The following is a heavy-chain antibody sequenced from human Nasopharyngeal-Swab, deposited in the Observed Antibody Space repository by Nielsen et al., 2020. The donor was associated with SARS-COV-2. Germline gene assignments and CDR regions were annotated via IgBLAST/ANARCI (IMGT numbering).Heavy chain of an antibody. J-gene: IGHJ4*02. CDR3: AKGTGMTYRAIDY. D-gene: IGHD1-14*01. Sequence: GESLKISCAASGFTFSNYAIHWVRQAPGKGLEWVAVISYDGSNKYYADSVKGRFTISRDNSKNTLYLQMSSLRAEDTAVYYCAKGTGMTYRAIDYWGQGTLVTASS. CDR1: GFTFSNYA. V-gene: IGHV3-30-3*01. CDR2: ISYDGSNK.